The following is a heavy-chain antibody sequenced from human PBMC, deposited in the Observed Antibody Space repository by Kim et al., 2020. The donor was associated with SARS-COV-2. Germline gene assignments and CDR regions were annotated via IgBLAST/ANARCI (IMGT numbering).Heavy chain of an antibody. J-gene: IGHJ4*01. CDR1: GFTFSSYG. Sequence: GGSLRLSCVASGFTFSSYGMHWVRQAPGKGLEWVAVISYDGSNKYYADSVKGRFTISRDNSKNTLYLQMNSLRAEDTAVYYCARDTEDCSSTTCYADYWG. CDR3: ARDTEDCSSTTCYADY. V-gene: IGHV3-33*05. D-gene: IGHD2-2*01. CDR2: ISYDGSNK.